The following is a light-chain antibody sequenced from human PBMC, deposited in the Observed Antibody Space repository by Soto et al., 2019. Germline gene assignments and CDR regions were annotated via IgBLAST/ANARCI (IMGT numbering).Light chain of an antibody. CDR3: QQYGSSPRT. Sequence: IVFKPSPVTLSLSPAQRATLSCSSSQSVSSSYLAWYQQKHGQAPRLLIYGASSRATGIPDRFSGSRYGTDFNLTISRLETEDFAVYYCQQYGSSPRTFGQGTKVDIK. J-gene: IGKJ1*01. CDR2: GAS. V-gene: IGKV3-20*01. CDR1: QSVSSSY.